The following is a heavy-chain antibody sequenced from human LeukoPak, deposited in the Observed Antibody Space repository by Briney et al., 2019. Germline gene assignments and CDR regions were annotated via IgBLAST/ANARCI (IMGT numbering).Heavy chain of an antibody. D-gene: IGHD6-13*01. CDR2: IRYDGSNK. V-gene: IGHV3-30*02. CDR1: GFTFSSYG. Sequence: GGSLRLSCAASGFTFSSYGMHWVRQAPGKGLEWVAFIRYDGSNKYYADSVKGRFTISRDNSKNTLYLQMNSLRAEDTAVYYCAKRPDSKQLVQTNYWGQGTLVTVSS. CDR3: AKRPDSKQLVQTNY. J-gene: IGHJ4*02.